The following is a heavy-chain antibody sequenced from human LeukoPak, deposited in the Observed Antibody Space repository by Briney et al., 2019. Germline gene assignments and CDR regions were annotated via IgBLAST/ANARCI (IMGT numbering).Heavy chain of an antibody. CDR3: ARELSGVHPPFLLYSQH. V-gene: IGHV1-69*05. CDR2: IIPIFGTA. D-gene: IGHD7-27*01. Sequence: EASVKVSCKASGGTFSSYAISWVRQAPGQGLEWMGRIIPIFGTANYAQKFQGRVTITTDESTSTAYMELSSLRSEDTAVYYCARELSGVHPPFLLYSQHGGQATLVTVP. J-gene: IGHJ1*01. CDR1: GGTFSSYA.